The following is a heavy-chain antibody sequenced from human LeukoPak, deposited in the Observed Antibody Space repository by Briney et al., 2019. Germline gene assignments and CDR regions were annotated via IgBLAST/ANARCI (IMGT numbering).Heavy chain of an antibody. V-gene: IGHV1-18*01. CDR3: ATTAAGYSSGWYYFDY. J-gene: IGHJ4*02. Sequence: GASVKVSCKASGYTFTSYGISWVRQAPGQGLEWMGWISAYNGNTNYAQKLQGRVTMTTDTSTSTAYMELGSLRSDDTAVYYCATTAAGYSSGWYYFDYWGQGTLVTVSS. CDR1: GYTFTSYG. CDR2: ISAYNGNT. D-gene: IGHD6-19*01.